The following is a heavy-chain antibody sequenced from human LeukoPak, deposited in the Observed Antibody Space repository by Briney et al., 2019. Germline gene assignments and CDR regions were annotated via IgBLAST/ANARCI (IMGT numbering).Heavy chain of an antibody. CDR3: ARDRGYCSGGSCYRWFDH. D-gene: IGHD2-15*01. CDR2: IYYSGST. V-gene: IGHV4-59*01. Sequence: PSETLSLTCTVSGGSISSDCWSWDRQPPGKGLGWVGYIYYSGSTNYNPSLKSRVTISVTTSKNQFSLKLSSVTAADTAVYYCARDRGYCSGGSCYRWFDHWGQGTLVTVSS. J-gene: IGHJ5*02. CDR1: GGSISSDC.